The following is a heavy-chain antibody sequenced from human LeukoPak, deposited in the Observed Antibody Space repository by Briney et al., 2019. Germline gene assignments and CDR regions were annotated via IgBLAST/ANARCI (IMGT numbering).Heavy chain of an antibody. D-gene: IGHD1-14*01. V-gene: IGHV5-51*01. Sequence: GESLKISCKGSGYNFTSYWIGWVRQMPGKGLEWMGIIYPGDSDTRYSPSFQGQVTISADKSISTAYLQWSSLKASDTAMYYWARKIGIAGARPRNDGFYILGQGTMVTVSS. CDR1: GYNFTSYW. CDR2: IYPGDSDT. CDR3: ARKIGIAGARPRNDGFYI. J-gene: IGHJ3*02.